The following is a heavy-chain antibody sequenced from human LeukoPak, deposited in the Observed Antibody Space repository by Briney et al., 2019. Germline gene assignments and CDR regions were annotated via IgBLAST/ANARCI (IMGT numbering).Heavy chain of an antibody. CDR2: INHSGST. D-gene: IGHD3-10*01. CDR1: GFTFSSYA. J-gene: IGHJ4*02. CDR3: AILSADLTAYDY. V-gene: IGHV4-34*08. Sequence: PGGSLRLSCAASGFTFSSYAMSWIRQPPGKGLEWIGEINHSGSTNYNPSLKSRVTISVDTSKNQFSLKLSSVTAADTAVYYCAILSADLTAYDYWGQGTLVTVSS.